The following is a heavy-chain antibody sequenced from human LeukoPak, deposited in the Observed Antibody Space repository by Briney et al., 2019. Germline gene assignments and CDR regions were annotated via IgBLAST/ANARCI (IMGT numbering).Heavy chain of an antibody. Sequence: SQTLSLTCTVSGGSISSGGYYWSWIRQHPGKGLEWIGYIYYSGSTYYNPSLKSRVTISVDTSKNQFSLKLSSVTAADTAVYYCARGTRSGYYPDYWGQGTLVTVSS. J-gene: IGHJ4*02. CDR1: GGSISSGGYY. D-gene: IGHD3-22*01. V-gene: IGHV4-31*03. CDR3: ARGTRSGYYPDY. CDR2: IYYSGST.